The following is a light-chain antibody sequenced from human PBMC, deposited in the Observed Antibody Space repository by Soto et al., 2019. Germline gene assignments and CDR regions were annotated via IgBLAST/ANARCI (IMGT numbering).Light chain of an antibody. V-gene: IGKV3-20*01. J-gene: IGKJ4*01. CDR1: QSVSGSY. Sequence: EIVLTQSPGTVTLSPGERVTLSCRASQSVSGSYLAWYQQRPGPAPRLLIYGACSRATGIADRFSGSGSGTFFILTISRLQPEDFAVYYRQKDGSLPVTFGGGTKVEIK. CDR3: QKDGSLPVT. CDR2: GAC.